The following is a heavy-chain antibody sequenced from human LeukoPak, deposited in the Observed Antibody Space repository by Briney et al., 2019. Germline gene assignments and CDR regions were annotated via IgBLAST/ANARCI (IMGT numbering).Heavy chain of an antibody. CDR3: ARYQGGGWDV. CDR1: GFSFSTYW. Sequence: GGSLRLSCAASGFSFSTYWRTGVRQSPEKGVEWVANIKQEGSEMYYVDPVTGRSTVSRDNATNSLYLQMSSLRAEDTAVYYCARYQGGGWDVWGQGTTVTVSS. CDR2: IKQEGSEM. D-gene: IGHD6-25*01. J-gene: IGHJ6*02. V-gene: IGHV3-7*01.